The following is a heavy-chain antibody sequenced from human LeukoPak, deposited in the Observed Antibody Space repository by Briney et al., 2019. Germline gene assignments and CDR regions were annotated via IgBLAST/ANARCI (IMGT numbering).Heavy chain of an antibody. J-gene: IGHJ4*02. D-gene: IGHD3-3*01. CDR3: ARDQYDTWSRRGDFDS. Sequence: GSLRLSCVASGFTFGKYWMSWVRQAPGKGLEWVANIKLDGSEKNYVDSVKGRFTISRDNTKNSLYLQMNSLRAEDTAVFYCARDQYDTWSRRGDFDSWGQGTLVIVSS. CDR2: IKLDGSEK. V-gene: IGHV3-7*03. CDR1: GFTFGKYW.